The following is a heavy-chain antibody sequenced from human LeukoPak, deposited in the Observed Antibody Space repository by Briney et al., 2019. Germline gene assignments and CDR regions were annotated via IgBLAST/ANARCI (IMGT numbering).Heavy chain of an antibody. V-gene: IGHV4-39*07. D-gene: IGHD3-10*01. J-gene: IGHJ4*02. CDR3: ARGLTMLRGGSRIDY. Sequence: PSETLSLTCTVSGGSISSSNYYWGWIRQPPGKGLEWIGSIYYSGSTYYKSSLKSRVTISEDTSKNQISLKLSSVTAADTAVYYCARGLTMLRGGSRIDYWGRGTLVTVSS. CDR1: GGSISSSNYY. CDR2: IYYSGST.